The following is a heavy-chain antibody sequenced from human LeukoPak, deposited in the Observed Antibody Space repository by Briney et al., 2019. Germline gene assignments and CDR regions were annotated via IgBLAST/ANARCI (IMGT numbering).Heavy chain of an antibody. Sequence: SETLSLTCTVSGGSITSYYWSWIRQSPGKGLEWIGEINHYGSTNYNPSLKSRVTISVDTSKNQFSLKLTSMTVADTAVYYCRCTSHRDYFDYWGQGTLVTVSS. J-gene: IGHJ4*02. V-gene: IGHV4-34*01. CDR2: INHYGST. CDR3: RCTSHRDYFDY. CDR1: GGSITSYY. D-gene: IGHD2-2*01.